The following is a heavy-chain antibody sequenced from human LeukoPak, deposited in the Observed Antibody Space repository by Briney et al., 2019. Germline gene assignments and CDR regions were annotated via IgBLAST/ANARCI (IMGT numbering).Heavy chain of an antibody. CDR2: MSYDGSNK. CDR3: AQAIRSRYYFINV. CDR1: GFTFSSYG. V-gene: IGHV3-30*18. Sequence: GGSLRLSCAASGFTFSSYGMHWVRQAPGKGLEWVAVMSYDGSNKYYADSVKGRFTISRDNYRNTLYLQMNGLRAEDTAVYYCAQAIRSRYYFINVWGKGTTVTVSS. J-gene: IGHJ6*03. D-gene: IGHD3-10*01.